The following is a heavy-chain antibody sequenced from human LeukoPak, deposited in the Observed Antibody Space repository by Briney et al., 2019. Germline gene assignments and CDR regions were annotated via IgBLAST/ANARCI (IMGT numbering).Heavy chain of an antibody. D-gene: IGHD2-2*01. J-gene: IGHJ5*02. V-gene: IGHV4-4*02. CDR1: GGSFTGSNW. Sequence: SGTLSLTCAVSGGSFTGSNWWSWVRQPPGQGLEWIGEIYHSGSTNYNPSLKSRVTISVDNSKNQFSLKLSSVTAADTAVYSCARGPVIPAAIGCWFDPWGQGTLVTVSS. CDR3: ARGPVIPAAIGCWFDP. CDR2: IYHSGST.